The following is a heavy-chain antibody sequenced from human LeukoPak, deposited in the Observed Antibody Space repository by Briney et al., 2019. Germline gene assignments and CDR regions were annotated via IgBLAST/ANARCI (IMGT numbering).Heavy chain of an antibody. D-gene: IGHD3-9*01. J-gene: IGHJ5*02. CDR2: ISSSSSTI. CDR3: ARALRYFDWLSTSPEYNWFDP. Sequence: PGGSLRLSCAASGVTFSSYSMNWVRQAPGKGLEWVSYISSSSSTIYYAVSVKGRFTISRDNAKNSLYLQMSSLRAEDTAVYYCARALRYFDWLSTSPEYNWFDPWGQGTLVTVSS. CDR1: GVTFSSYS. V-gene: IGHV3-48*01.